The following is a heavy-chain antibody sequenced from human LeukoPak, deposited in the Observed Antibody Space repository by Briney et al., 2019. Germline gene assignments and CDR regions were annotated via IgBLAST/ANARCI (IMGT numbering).Heavy chain of an antibody. J-gene: IGHJ6*03. CDR1: GGSISGGSYY. CDR2: IYTSGST. CDR3: ARATSSYFYYMDV. D-gene: IGHD5-12*01. Sequence: SETLSLTCTVSGGSISGGSYYWSWFRQPAEKGLEWIGRIYTSGSTYYNPSLKSRVTISADTSKNQFSLNVSSVTAADTAVYYCARATSSYFYYMDVWGKGTTVTISS. V-gene: IGHV4-61*02.